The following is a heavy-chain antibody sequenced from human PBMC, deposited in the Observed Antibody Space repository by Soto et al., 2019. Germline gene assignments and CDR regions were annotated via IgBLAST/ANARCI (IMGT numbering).Heavy chain of an antibody. CDR3: AREIGYIVVVLYGMDV. Sequence: GGSLRLSCAASGFTFSSYWMHWVRQAPGKGLVWVSRINSDGSSTSYADSVKGRFTISRDNAKNTLYLQMNSLRAEDTAVYYCAREIGYIVVVLYGMDVWGQGTTVTVSS. J-gene: IGHJ6*02. V-gene: IGHV3-74*01. D-gene: IGHD3-22*01. CDR1: GFTFSSYW. CDR2: INSDGSST.